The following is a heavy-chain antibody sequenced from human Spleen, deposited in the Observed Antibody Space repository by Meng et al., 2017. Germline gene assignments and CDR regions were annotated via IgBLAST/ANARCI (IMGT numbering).Heavy chain of an antibody. V-gene: IGHV1-18*01. CDR2: IGTYNGNT. Sequence: VEVSCKASGYSLTTYAINWVRQAPGQGLEWMGWIGTYNGNTSYTQMLQDRVTMTTDTSTSTAYMELRSLRSDDTAVYYCASGTPGRSYCDYCGQGTLVTVSS. CDR1: GYSLTTYA. CDR3: ASGTPGRSYCDY. D-gene: IGHD2-15*01. J-gene: IGHJ4*02.